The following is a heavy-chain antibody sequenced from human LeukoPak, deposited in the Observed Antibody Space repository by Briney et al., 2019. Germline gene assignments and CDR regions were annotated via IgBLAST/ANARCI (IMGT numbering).Heavy chain of an antibody. V-gene: IGHV3-48*03. Sequence: GGSLRLSCAASGFTFSSYEMNWVRQAPGKGLEWVSYISSSGSTIYYADSVKGRFTISKDNAKNSLYLQMNSLRAEDTAVYYCARDEVPADEGYYYGMDVWGKGTTVTVSS. CDR3: ARDEVPADEGYYYGMDV. J-gene: IGHJ6*04. CDR1: GFTFSSYE. D-gene: IGHD2-2*01. CDR2: ISSSGSTI.